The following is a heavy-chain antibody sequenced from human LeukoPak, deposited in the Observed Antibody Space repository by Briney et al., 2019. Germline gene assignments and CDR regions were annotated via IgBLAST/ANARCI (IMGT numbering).Heavy chain of an antibody. J-gene: IGHJ4*02. CDR3: TTITIVAGGIFDY. Sequence: GGSLRLSCAASGFTFNNAWMSWVRQAPGKGLEWVGRIKSKTDGGTTDYAAPVKGRFTISRDDSKNTLYLQMNSLKTEDTAVYYCTTITIVAGGIFDYWGQGTLVTVSS. CDR2: IKSKTDGGTT. CDR1: GFTFNNAW. V-gene: IGHV3-15*01. D-gene: IGHD6-13*01.